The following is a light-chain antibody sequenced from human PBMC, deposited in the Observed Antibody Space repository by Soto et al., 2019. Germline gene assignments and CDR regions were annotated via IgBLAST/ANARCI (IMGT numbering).Light chain of an antibody. CDR1: QSISTY. CDR2: SAS. CDR3: QQSYSTPWT. J-gene: IGKJ1*01. V-gene: IGKV1-39*01. Sequence: DMQMTQSPPSLSASVGDRVTITCRASQSISTYLNWYQQKAGKTKLLVYSASSLQSGVPSRFSGSGAGTDFTLTISSLQPEDFATDYCQQSYSTPWTFGQGNKVEIK.